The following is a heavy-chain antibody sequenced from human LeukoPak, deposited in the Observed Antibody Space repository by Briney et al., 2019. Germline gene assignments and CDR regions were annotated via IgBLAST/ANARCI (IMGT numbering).Heavy chain of an antibody. CDR1: GYSLTELS. CDR2: FDPEDGET. D-gene: IGHD3-22*01. Sequence: GASVKVSCKVSGYSLTELSMHWVRQALGKGLEWMGGFDPEDGETVYAQKFQARVTMTEDTSTDTAYMELSSLTSEDTAVYYCATLSHYDSGAYYYTYWGQGTLLTVSS. CDR3: ATLSHYDSGAYYYTY. V-gene: IGHV1-24*01. J-gene: IGHJ4*02.